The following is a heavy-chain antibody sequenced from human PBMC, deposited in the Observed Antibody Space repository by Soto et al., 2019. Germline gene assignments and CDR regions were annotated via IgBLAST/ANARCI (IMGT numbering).Heavy chain of an antibody. CDR2: IYYSGST. V-gene: IGHV4-59*01. CDR1: GGSISSYY. CDR3: ALAAAGTGLFDY. D-gene: IGHD6-13*01. Sequence: QVQLQESGPGLVKPSETLSLTCTVSGGSISSYYWSWIRQPPGKGLEWIGYIYYSGSTNYNPSLKGRVTISVDTSRNQFSLKLSSVTAADTAVYYCALAAAGTGLFDYWGQETLVTVSS. J-gene: IGHJ4*02.